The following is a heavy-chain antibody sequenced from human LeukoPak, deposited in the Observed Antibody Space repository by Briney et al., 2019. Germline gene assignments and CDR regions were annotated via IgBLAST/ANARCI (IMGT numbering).Heavy chain of an antibody. CDR2: IYYSGST. CDR1: GGSISSSSYY. J-gene: IGHJ4*02. Sequence: SETLSLTCTVSGGSISSSSYYWGWIRQPPGKGLEWIGSIYYSGSTYYNPSLKSRVTISVDTSKNQFSLKLSSVTAADTAVYYCARLTTNFKALLHFDYWGQGTLVTVSS. CDR3: ARLTTNFKALLHFDY. D-gene: IGHD2/OR15-2a*01. V-gene: IGHV4-39*01.